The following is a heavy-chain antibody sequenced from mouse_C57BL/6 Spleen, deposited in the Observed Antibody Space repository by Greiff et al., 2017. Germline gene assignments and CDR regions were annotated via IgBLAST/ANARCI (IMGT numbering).Heavy chain of an antibody. Sequence: VKLMESGAELVRPGTSVKVSCKASGYAFTNYLIEWVKQRPGQGLEWIGVINPGSGGTNYTEKFKGKATLTADKTSSTAYMQRSSLTSEDSAVYFSARSLGTGYAMDYWGQGTSVTVSS. CDR1: GYAFTNYL. CDR3: ARSLGTGYAMDY. D-gene: IGHD3-3*01. V-gene: IGHV1-54*01. CDR2: INPGSGGT. J-gene: IGHJ4*01.